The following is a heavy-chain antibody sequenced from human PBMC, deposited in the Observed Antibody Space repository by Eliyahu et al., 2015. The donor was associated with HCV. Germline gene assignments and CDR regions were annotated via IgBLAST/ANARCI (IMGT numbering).Heavy chain of an antibody. Sequence: EVQLVESGGGLVQPGGSLRLSCAASEFXFXTSDMVWVRQAPGKGLEWVSFISSSGNIIYYADSVKGRFTISRDNAKNSLFLQMNSLRAGDTAIYYCARDLPAAGGDAFDVWGQGTMVTVSS. CDR3: ARDLPAAGGDAFDV. CDR1: EFXFXTSD. J-gene: IGHJ3*01. CDR2: ISSSGNII. D-gene: IGHD6-25*01. V-gene: IGHV3-48*03.